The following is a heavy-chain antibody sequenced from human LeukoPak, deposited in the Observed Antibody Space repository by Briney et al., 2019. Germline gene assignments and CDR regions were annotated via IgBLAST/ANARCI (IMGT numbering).Heavy chain of an antibody. CDR2: ISYDGSNK. CDR3: AREWDCSSTSCSDYYYRMDV. V-gene: IGHV3-30-3*01. CDR1: GFTFSSYA. Sequence: QPGRSLRLSCAASGFTFSSYAMHWVRQAPGKGLEWVAVISYDGSNKYYANSVKGRFTISRDNSKNTLYLQMNSLRAEDTAVYYCAREWDCSSTSCSDYYYRMDVWGQGTTVTVSS. J-gene: IGHJ6*02. D-gene: IGHD2-2*01.